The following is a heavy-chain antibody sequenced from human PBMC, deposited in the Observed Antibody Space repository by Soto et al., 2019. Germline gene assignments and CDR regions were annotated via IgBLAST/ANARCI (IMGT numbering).Heavy chain of an antibody. D-gene: IGHD4-17*01. CDR3: AKVHSSRDYAWLDP. CDR2: ISYFGNDK. J-gene: IGHJ5*02. V-gene: IGHV3-30*18. Sequence: QQQLLESGGGVVQPGTSLRVSCAASGFRFENSDMVWVRQAPGKGLEWVAAISYFGNDKDYADSVRGRFTVSRDNNNDILYLQMSSLRPEDTAVYYCAKVHSSRDYAWLDPWGQGTLVTVSS. CDR1: GFRFENSD.